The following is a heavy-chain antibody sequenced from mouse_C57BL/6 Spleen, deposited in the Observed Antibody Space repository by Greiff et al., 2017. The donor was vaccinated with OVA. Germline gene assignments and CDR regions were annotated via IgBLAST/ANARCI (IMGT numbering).Heavy chain of an antibody. D-gene: IGHD2-4*01. J-gene: IGHJ3*01. Sequence: VKLMESGPKLVKPGASVKISCKASGYSFTSYYIHWVKQRPGQGLEWIGWIYPGSGNTKYNEKFKGKATLTADTSSSTAYMQLSSLTSEDSAVYYCARLIYYDYDGFAYWGQGTLVTVSA. V-gene: IGHV1-66*01. CDR2: IYPGSGNT. CDR3: ARLIYYDYDGFAY. CDR1: GYSFTSYY.